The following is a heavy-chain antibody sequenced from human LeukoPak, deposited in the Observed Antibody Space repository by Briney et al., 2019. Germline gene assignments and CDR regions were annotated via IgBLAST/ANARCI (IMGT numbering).Heavy chain of an antibody. V-gene: IGHV3-30*14. CDR1: GFIFTNYA. CDR3: ARDIWVGASYSGACDI. J-gene: IGHJ3*02. Sequence: GGSLRLSCAASGFIFTNYAMHWVRKAPGKGLEWVAVRSYDGSDEYYADSVKGRFTVSRDNSKNTLSPQMNSLRAEDTALYFCARDIWVGASYSGACDIWGQGTMVTVSS. CDR2: RSYDGSDE. D-gene: IGHD1-26*01.